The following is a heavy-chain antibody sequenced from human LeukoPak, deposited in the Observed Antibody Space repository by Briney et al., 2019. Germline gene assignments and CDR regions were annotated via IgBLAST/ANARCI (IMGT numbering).Heavy chain of an antibody. Sequence: SETLSLTCTVSGGSISSYFWSWIRQPPGKGLEWIGYIYYSGSTNYNPSLKSRVTISVDTSKNQFSLKLSSVTAADTAVYYCARGESYDHFDYWGQGTLVTVSS. CDR2: IYYSGST. CDR1: GGSISSYF. V-gene: IGHV4-59*01. D-gene: IGHD5-18*01. J-gene: IGHJ4*02. CDR3: ARGESYDHFDY.